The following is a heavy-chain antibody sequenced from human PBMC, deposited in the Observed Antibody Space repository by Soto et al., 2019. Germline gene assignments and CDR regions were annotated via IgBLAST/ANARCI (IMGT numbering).Heavy chain of an antibody. D-gene: IGHD2-8*01. CDR1: GFTFNSYG. Sequence: QVQLVESGGGVVPPGRSLRLSCAASGFTFNSYGIHWVRQAPGKALEWVAVISYDGNNIYYGDSVQGRFTISRDNSKNTIDPQMNSLRAEDTAVYYCAKDVGYCTNGVCLYNWFDPWGQGTLVTVSS. J-gene: IGHJ5*02. CDR3: AKDVGYCTNGVCLYNWFDP. V-gene: IGHV3-30*18. CDR2: ISYDGNNI.